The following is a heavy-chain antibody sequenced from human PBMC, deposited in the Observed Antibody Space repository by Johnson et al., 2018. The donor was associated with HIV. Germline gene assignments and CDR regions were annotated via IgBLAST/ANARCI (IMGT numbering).Heavy chain of an antibody. J-gene: IGHJ3*01. V-gene: IGHV3-30*04. D-gene: IGHD6-6*01. Sequence: QVQLVESGGGLVQPGGSLRLSCAASGFTFSSYAMHWVRQAPGKGLEWVAVISYDGSNKYYADSVKGRFTISRDNSKNTLYLQMHSLRSEDTAVYYCARDRAILAARPAGAFDVWGPGTMVTVSS. CDR2: ISYDGSNK. CDR1: GFTFSSYA. CDR3: ARDRAILAARPAGAFDV.